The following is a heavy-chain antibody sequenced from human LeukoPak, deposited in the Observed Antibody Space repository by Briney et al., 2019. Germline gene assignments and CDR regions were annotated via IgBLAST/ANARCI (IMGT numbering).Heavy chain of an antibody. Sequence: PGGSLRLSCAASGFSFSSYWMHWVRQAPGKGLMWVSTISSDESRTSYADSVKGRFTISRDNAKNTLYLQMNSLRAEDTAVYYCARGRVPDYWGQGTLVTVSS. CDR3: ARGRVPDY. J-gene: IGHJ4*02. CDR2: ISSDESRT. D-gene: IGHD3-3*01. CDR1: GFSFSSYW. V-gene: IGHV3-74*01.